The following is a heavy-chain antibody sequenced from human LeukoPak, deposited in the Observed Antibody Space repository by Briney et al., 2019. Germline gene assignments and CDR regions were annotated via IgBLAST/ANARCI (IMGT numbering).Heavy chain of an antibody. CDR1: GFTFKNYG. CDR3: AKDTWASIAVILYFNS. J-gene: IGHJ4*02. CDR2: ISGSGSST. V-gene: IGHV3-23*01. D-gene: IGHD2-15*01. Sequence: QPGGSLRFSCEASGFTFKNYGMTWVRQAPGKGLERVSTISGSGSSTYYSDSVKGRFTISRDNSKNTLFLQMNSLRGDDTAMYFCAKDTWASIAVILYFNSWGQGTLVTVSS.